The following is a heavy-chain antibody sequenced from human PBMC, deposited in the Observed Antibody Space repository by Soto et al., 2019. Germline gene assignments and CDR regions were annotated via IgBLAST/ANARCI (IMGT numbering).Heavy chain of an antibody. D-gene: IGHD6-19*01. Sequence: SGTLSLTCTVCGYSVRSGSYWAWIRQPPGKGPEWIASIYHGGTTFYNPSLKSRITISVDTSNNQFSLKLTSVTAADTAVYYCARVHVMVVAGSTFDYWGHGTLVTVSS. J-gene: IGHJ4*01. CDR1: GYSVRSGSY. CDR2: IYHGGTT. V-gene: IGHV4-38-2*02. CDR3: ARVHVMVVAGSTFDY.